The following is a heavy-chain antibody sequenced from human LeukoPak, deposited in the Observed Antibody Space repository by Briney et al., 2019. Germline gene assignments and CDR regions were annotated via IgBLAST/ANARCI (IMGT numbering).Heavy chain of an antibody. Sequence: SETLSLTCAVYGGSFSGYYWSWIRQPPGKGLEWIGEINHSGSTNYNPSLKSRVTISVDTSKNQFSLKLSSVTAADTAVYYCARHSTAMAYVGYWGQGTLVTVSS. CDR1: GGSFSGYY. CDR2: INHSGST. D-gene: IGHD5-18*01. V-gene: IGHV4-34*01. CDR3: ARHSTAMAYVGY. J-gene: IGHJ4*02.